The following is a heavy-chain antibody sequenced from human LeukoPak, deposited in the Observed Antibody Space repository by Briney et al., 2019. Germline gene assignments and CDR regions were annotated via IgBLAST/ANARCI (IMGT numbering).Heavy chain of an antibody. CDR2: IFHSGST. CDR3: ARESYSWDY. J-gene: IGHJ4*02. CDR1: GASISSYY. D-gene: IGHD5-18*01. V-gene: IGHV4-59*01. Sequence: SETLSLTCTVSGASISSYYWSWIRQPPGKGVEWIGYIFHSGSTVYRPSLKSRVTISVDTSKNQFSLKLSSVTAADTAVYYCARESYSWDYWGQGTLVTVSS.